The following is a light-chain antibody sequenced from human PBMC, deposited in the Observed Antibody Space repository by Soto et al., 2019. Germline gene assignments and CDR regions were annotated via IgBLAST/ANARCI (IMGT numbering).Light chain of an antibody. CDR3: QQYNNWPPRT. J-gene: IGKJ1*01. CDR2: GAS. V-gene: IGKV3-15*01. CDR1: QSVSIN. Sequence: MVITQAPPTLSVSPGEGATLSCRASQSVSINLAWYQQKPGQAPRLLIYGASTRATGIPARFSGSGSGTEFTLTISSLQSEDFAVYYCQQYNNWPPRTLGQGPKVDIK.